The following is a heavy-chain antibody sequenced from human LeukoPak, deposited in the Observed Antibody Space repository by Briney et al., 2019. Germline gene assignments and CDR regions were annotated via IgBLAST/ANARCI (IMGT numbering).Heavy chain of an antibody. J-gene: IGHJ4*01. V-gene: IGHV3-7*04. CDR2: IKEDGSEK. Sequence: PGGSLRLSCVVSGFNFSSHWMHWVRQAPGKGLEWLASIKEDGSEKFYVDSVKGRFTISRDNAKNSLYLQMNSLRVEDAALYYCKGGEYLGQGTLVTVAS. CDR3: KGGEY. CDR1: GFNFSSHW.